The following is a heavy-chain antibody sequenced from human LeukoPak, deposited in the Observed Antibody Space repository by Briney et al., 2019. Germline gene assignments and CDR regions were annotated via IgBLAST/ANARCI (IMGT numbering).Heavy chain of an antibody. J-gene: IGHJ3*02. CDR1: GGSISSYY. V-gene: IGHV4-59*01. D-gene: IGHD6-13*01. CDR3: ARDSNWYDAFDI. Sequence: SETLSLTCTVSGGSISSYYWSWIRQPPGKGLEWIGYIYYSGSNNYSPSLKSRVTISVDTSKNQFSLRLSSVTAADTAVYYCARDSNWYDAFDIWGQGTMVTVSS. CDR2: IYYSGSN.